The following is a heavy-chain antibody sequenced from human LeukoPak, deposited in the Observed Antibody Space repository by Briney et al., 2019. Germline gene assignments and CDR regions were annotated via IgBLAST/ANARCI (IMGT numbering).Heavy chain of an antibody. CDR2: IIPILGIA. CDR3: ARIATGIVGATNADY. CDR1: GGTFSIYA. D-gene: IGHD1-26*01. V-gene: IGHV1-69*04. J-gene: IGHJ4*02. Sequence: ASVKVSCKASGGTFSIYAISWVRQAPGQGLEWMGRIIPILGIANYAQKFQGRVTITADKSTSTAYMELSSLRSEDTAVYYCARIATGIVGATNADYWGQGTLVTVSS.